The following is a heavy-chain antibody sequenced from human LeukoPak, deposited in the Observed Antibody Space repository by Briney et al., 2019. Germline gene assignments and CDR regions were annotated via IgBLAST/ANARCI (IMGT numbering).Heavy chain of an antibody. CDR2: ISSSSSYI. D-gene: IGHD4-11*01. CDR3: ARERVGLDYSFDY. CDR1: GFTFSSYA. Sequence: GGSLRLSCAASGFTFSSYAMSWVRQAPGKGLEWVSSISSSSSYIYYADSVKGRFTISRDNAKNSLYLQMNSLRAEDTAVYYCARERVGLDYSFDYWGQGTLVTVSS. V-gene: IGHV3-21*01. J-gene: IGHJ4*02.